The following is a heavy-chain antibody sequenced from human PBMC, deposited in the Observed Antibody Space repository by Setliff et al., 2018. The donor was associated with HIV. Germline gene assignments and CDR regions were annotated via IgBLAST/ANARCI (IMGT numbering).Heavy chain of an antibody. CDR3: ARHPLRPGIAGYFYFVDL. Sequence: GESLKISCKGSGYSFTSCWIGWVRQMPGKGLEWMGIIYPGDSDTRYSPSFQGQVIISADTSVSTTYLQWSTLKASDTAIYYCARHPLRPGIAGYFYFVDLWGTGTTVTVSS. J-gene: IGHJ6*03. D-gene: IGHD3-9*01. CDR1: GYSFTSCW. V-gene: IGHV5-51*01. CDR2: IYPGDSDT.